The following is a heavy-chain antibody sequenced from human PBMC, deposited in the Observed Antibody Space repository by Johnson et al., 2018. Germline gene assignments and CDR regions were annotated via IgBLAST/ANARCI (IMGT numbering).Heavy chain of an antibody. J-gene: IGHJ3*01. CDR3: GRRLGDGPRGTFDF. Sequence: QVQLQQWGAGLLKPSETLSLTCAVYGGSFSGYSWTWIRQPPGKGLEWIGEINHSGSTNYNPSLKSRVTIAVDTSKNQFSLKLSSVTAADTAVFYCGRRLGDGPRGTFDFWGQGTLVTVSS. CDR2: INHSGST. CDR1: GGSFSGYS. V-gene: IGHV4-34*01. D-gene: IGHD3-10*01.